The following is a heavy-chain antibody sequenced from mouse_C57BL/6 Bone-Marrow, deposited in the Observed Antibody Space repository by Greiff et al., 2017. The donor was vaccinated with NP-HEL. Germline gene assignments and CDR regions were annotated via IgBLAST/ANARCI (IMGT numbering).Heavy chain of an antibody. D-gene: IGHD4-1*01. CDR3: RANWDVRFAY. CDR2: INSDGGST. J-gene: IGHJ3*01. CDR1: EYEFPSHD. Sequence: EVNVVESGGGLVQPGESLKLSCESNEYEFPSHDMSWVRKTPEKRLELVAAINSDGGSTYYPDTMERRFIISRDNTKKTLYLQMSSLRSEDTALRENRANWDVRFAYWGQGTLVTVSA. V-gene: IGHV5-2*01.